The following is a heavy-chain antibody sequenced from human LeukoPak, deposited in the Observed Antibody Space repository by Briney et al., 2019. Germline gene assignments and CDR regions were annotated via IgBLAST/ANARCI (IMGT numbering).Heavy chain of an antibody. V-gene: IGHV5-51*01. CDR2: IYPGDSDT. D-gene: IGHD2-2*02. CDR3: ARHKYCSSTSCYSPPAY. J-gene: IGHJ4*02. CDR1: GYSFTSYW. Sequence: GESLKISCKGSGYSFTSYWIGWVRQMPGKGLEWMGIIYPGDSDTRYSPSFQGQVTISADKSISTAYLRWSSLKASDTAMYYCARHKYCSSTSCYSPPAYWGQGTLVTVSS.